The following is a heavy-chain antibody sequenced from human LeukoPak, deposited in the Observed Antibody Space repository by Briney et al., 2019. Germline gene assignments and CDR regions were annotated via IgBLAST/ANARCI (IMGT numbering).Heavy chain of an antibody. V-gene: IGHV4-34*01. CDR2: IYYSGST. CDR3: ARLKLELNFDY. J-gene: IGHJ4*02. D-gene: IGHD1-7*01. CDR1: GGSFSGYY. Sequence: SETLSLTCAVYGGSFSGYYWSWIRQPPGKGLEWIGSIYYSGSTYYNPSLKSRVTISVDTSKNQFSLKLSSVTAADTAVYYCARLKLELNFDYWGQGTLVTVSS.